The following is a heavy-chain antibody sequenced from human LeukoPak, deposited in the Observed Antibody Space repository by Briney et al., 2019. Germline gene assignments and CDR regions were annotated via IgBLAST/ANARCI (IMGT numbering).Heavy chain of an antibody. CDR3: AREPYSGSYYVDY. CDR2: INPNSGGT. V-gene: IGHV1-2*02. CDR1: GYTFTGYY. J-gene: IGHJ4*02. Sequence: ASVKVSCKASGYTFTGYYMHWVRQAPGQGLEWMGWINPNSGGTNYAQKFQGRVTMTRDTSISTAYMELSRLRSDGTAVYYCAREPYSGSYYVDYWGQGTLVTVSS. D-gene: IGHD1-26*01.